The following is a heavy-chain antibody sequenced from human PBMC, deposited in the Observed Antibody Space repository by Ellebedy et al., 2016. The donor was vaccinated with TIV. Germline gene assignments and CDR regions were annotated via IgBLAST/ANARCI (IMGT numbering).Heavy chain of an antibody. J-gene: IGHJ5*01. CDR3: AREYTGSYTDS. Sequence: AASVKVSCKASGYTFTDYYMHWVQQAPGQGLEWMGYINPNSGGASYAQKFQGRVTMTRDTSISTAYMELRSLTSDDTAIYYCAREYTGSYTDSWGQGTLVTVSS. CDR1: GYTFTDYY. V-gene: IGHV1-2*02. D-gene: IGHD1-26*01. CDR2: INPNSGGA.